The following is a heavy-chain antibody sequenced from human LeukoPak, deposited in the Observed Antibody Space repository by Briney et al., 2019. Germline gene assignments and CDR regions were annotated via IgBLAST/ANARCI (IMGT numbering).Heavy chain of an antibody. CDR2: ISYDGSNK. D-gene: IGHD3-9*01. Sequence: GRSLRLSCAASGFTFSSYAMHWVRQAPGKGLEWVAVISYDGSNKYYADSVKGRFTISRDNSKNTLYLQMNSLRAEDTAVYYCARDRELRYFDWLSTPSYYFDYWGQGTLVTVSS. CDR1: GFTFSSYA. CDR3: ARDRELRYFDWLSTPSYYFDY. J-gene: IGHJ4*02. V-gene: IGHV3-30-3*01.